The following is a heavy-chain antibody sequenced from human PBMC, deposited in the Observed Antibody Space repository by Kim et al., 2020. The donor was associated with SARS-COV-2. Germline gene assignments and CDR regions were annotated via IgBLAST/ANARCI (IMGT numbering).Heavy chain of an antibody. V-gene: IGHV4-39*01. Sequence: GSTYYNPSLKSRVTISVDTSKNQFSLKLSSVTAADTAVYYCARAENFPYDYWGQGTLVTVSS. CDR3: ARAENFPYDY. J-gene: IGHJ4*02. CDR2: GST.